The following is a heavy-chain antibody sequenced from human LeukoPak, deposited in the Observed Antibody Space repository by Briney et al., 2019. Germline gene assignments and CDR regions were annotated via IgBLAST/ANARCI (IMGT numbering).Heavy chain of an antibody. CDR3: AKDSKVPMVRGVHFDY. J-gene: IGHJ4*02. CDR2: ISGSGGST. CDR1: GFTFSSYA. V-gene: IGHV3-23*01. D-gene: IGHD3-10*01. Sequence: GGSLRLSCAASGFTFSSYAMSWVRQAPGKGLEWVSAISGSGGSTYYADSVKGRFTISRDNSKNTLYLQMNSLRAEDTAVYYCAKDSKVPMVRGVHFDYWGQGTLVTVSS.